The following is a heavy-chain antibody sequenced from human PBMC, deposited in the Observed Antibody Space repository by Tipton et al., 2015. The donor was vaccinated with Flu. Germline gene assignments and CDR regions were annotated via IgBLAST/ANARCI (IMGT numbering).Heavy chain of an antibody. Sequence: TLSLTCTVSGGSVSSGGRYWSWIRQHPGKGLEWIGYIHYSGSTYYNPSLKSRVTISVDTSKNQFSLKLSSVTVADTAVYYCARRPVDTSGYYYDDYWGQGILVTVSA. CDR1: GGSVSSGGRY. CDR2: IHYSGST. D-gene: IGHD3-22*01. J-gene: IGHJ4*02. CDR3: ARRPVDTSGYYYDDY. V-gene: IGHV4-31*03.